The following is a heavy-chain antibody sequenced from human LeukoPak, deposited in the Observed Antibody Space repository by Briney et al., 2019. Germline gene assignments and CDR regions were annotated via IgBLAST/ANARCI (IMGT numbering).Heavy chain of an antibody. CDR1: GFTFSSYA. CDR2: ISYDESNK. J-gene: IGHJ5*02. Sequence: GGSLRLSCAASGFTFSSYAMHWVRQAPGKGLEWVAVISYDESNKNYADSVKGRFTISRDNSKNTLYLQMNSLRAEDTAVYYCARDSTTSGWFISWFDPWGQGTLVTVS. D-gene: IGHD6-19*01. V-gene: IGHV3-30-3*01. CDR3: ARDSTTSGWFISWFDP.